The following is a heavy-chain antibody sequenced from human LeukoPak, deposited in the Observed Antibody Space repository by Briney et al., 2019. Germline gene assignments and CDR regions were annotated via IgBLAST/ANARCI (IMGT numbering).Heavy chain of an antibody. CDR2: ISYDGANE. D-gene: IGHD3-22*01. CDR1: GFSFHYYA. J-gene: IGHJ4*02. CDR3: AKDGYYYDSSGYEYYFDY. Sequence: GGSLRLSCAASGFSFHYYAMHWVRQAPGKGLEWVAVISYDGANEYYADSVKGRFTISRDNSKNTLYLQMNSLRAEDTAVYYCAKDGYYYDSSGYEYYFDYWGQGTLVTVSS. V-gene: IGHV3-30-3*01.